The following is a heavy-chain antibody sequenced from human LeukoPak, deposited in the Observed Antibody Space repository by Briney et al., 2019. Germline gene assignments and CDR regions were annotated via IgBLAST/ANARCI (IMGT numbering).Heavy chain of an antibody. CDR2: INPDGNKK. D-gene: IGHD5-18*01. CDR3: ARDLAYSRLDY. Sequence: PGGSLRLSCGVSGLTFSSSWMDWVRQDPGKGLEWVASINPDGNKKYSADSVKGRFTISRDNAENSLYLQMNSLRVEDTAFYYCARDLAYSRLDYWGQGMLVTVSS. J-gene: IGHJ4*02. V-gene: IGHV3-7*01. CDR1: GLTFSSSW.